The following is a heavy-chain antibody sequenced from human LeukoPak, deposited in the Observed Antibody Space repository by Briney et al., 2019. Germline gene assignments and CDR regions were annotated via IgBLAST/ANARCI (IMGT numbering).Heavy chain of an antibody. V-gene: IGHV4-39*07. CDR1: GGSISSSSYY. CDR2: IYYSGST. CDR3: ARDPSGYSYGYYFDY. J-gene: IGHJ4*02. D-gene: IGHD5-18*01. Sequence: SETLSLTCTVSGGSISSSSYYWGWIRQPPGKGLEWIGSIYYSGSTYYNPSLKSRVTISVDTSKNQFSLKLSSVTAADTAVYYCARDPSGYSYGYYFDYWGQGTLVTVSS.